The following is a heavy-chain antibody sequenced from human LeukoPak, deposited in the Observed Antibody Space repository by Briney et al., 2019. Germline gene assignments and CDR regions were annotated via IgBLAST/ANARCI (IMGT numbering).Heavy chain of an antibody. D-gene: IGHD6-19*01. CDR3: AKTTTGYSSGRYPGWPVDY. V-gene: IGHV3-23*01. CDR2: ISGSGGTT. J-gene: IGHJ4*02. Sequence: GGSLRLSCAVSGITLSNYGMSWVRQAPGKGLEWVAGISGSGGTTNYADSVKGRFTISRDNSKNTLYLQMNSLSTENTAIYYCAKTTTGYSSGRYPGWPVDYWGQGTLVTVSS. CDR1: GITLSNYG.